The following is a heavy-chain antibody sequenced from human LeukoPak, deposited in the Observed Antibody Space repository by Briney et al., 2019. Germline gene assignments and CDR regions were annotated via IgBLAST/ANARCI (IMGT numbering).Heavy chain of an antibody. CDR2: INHSGST. V-gene: IGHV4-34*01. CDR1: GGSFSGYY. J-gene: IGHJ5*02. Sequence: PSETLSLTCAVYGGSFSGYYWSWIRQPPGKGLEWIGEINHSGSTNYNPSLKSRVTISVDTSKNQFSLKLSSVTAADTAVYYCARDRSSSWYRARRFDPWGQGTLVTVSS. CDR3: ARDRSSSWYRARRFDP. D-gene: IGHD6-13*01.